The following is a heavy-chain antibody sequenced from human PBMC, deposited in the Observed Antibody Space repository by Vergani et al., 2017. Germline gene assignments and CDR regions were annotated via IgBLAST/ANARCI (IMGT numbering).Heavy chain of an antibody. CDR1: GYTFTGYY. CDR2: INPNSGGT. D-gene: IGHD3-10*01. Sequence: QVQLVQSGAEVKKPGASVKVSCKASGYTFTGYYMHWVRQAPGQGLEWMGWINPNSGGTNYAQKFQGRVTMTRDTSISTAYMELSRLRSDDTAVYYCARTEIYGSGSYYNALLYMYVWAKGSTVTVSS. V-gene: IGHV1-2*02. CDR3: ARTEIYGSGSYYNALLYMYV. J-gene: IGHJ6*03.